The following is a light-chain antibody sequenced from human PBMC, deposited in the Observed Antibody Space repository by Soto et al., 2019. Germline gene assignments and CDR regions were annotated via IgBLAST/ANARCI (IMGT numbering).Light chain of an antibody. V-gene: IGLV2-14*01. Sequence: QPALTQPASVSGSPGQSIAISCTGTSSDVGGYNYVSWYQQHPGKAPKLLINDVSNRPSGVSSRFSGSKSGNTASLTISGLQAEDEADYYCSSYTISSTYVFGTGTKLTVL. CDR1: SSDVGGYNY. CDR3: SSYTISSTYV. J-gene: IGLJ1*01. CDR2: DVS.